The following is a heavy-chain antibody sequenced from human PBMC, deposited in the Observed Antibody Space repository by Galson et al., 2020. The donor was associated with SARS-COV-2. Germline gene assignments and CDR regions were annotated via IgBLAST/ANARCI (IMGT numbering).Heavy chain of an antibody. J-gene: IGHJ4*02. CDR1: GLSLPTNGQC. CDR3: ARTLISGSSCRGFDA. Sequence: SGLKLANPTYTHTLTSTYSGLSLPTNGQCVDWIRQTTGNTLEWLARLDWQGGKPYSTSLKSRFTISKDTSKNQVVLTMTNMDPGDTDTYYCARTLISGSSCRGFDAWGQGALVTVSS. V-gene: IGHV2-70*11. D-gene: IGHD3-3*01. CDR2: LDWQGGK.